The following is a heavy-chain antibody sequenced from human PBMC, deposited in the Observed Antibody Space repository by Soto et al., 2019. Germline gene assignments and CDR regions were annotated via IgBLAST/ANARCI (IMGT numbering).Heavy chain of an antibody. CDR3: AREENYYDSSGYYA. D-gene: IGHD3-22*01. V-gene: IGHV1-18*01. CDR1: GYTFTSYG. CDR2: ISAYNGNT. J-gene: IGHJ4*02. Sequence: ASVKVSCKASGYTFTSYGISWARQAPGQGLEWMGWISAYNGNTNYAQKLQGRVTMTTDTSTSTAYMELRSLRSDDTAVYYCAREENYYDSSGYYAWGQGTLVTVSS.